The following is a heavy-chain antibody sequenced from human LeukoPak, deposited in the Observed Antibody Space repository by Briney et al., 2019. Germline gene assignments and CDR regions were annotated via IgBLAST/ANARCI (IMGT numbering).Heavy chain of an antibody. D-gene: IGHD6-19*01. J-gene: IGHJ3*02. CDR1: GGSISNFY. Sequence: SETLSLTCTVSGGSISNFYWNWIRQAAGKGLEWIGRIHTSGRTNYNPSLMSRITMSVDTSKNQFSLKLSSVTAADTAVYYCARVLAVAGRGVDAFDIWGQGTMVTVSS. CDR3: ARVLAVAGRGVDAFDI. CDR2: IHTSGRT. V-gene: IGHV4-4*07.